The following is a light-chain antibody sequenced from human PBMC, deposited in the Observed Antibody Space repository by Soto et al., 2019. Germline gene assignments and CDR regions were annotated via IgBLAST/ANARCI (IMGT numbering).Light chain of an antibody. Sequence: AIQMTQSPSSLSASVGDRVTITCRASQGIRNDLDWFQQKPGKAPKLLIYKASSLESGVPSRFSGSGSRTDFTLTITSLQPEDIGTYYCQQTDTLPSTFGQGTRLEI. CDR2: KAS. CDR3: QQTDTLPST. J-gene: IGKJ5*01. CDR1: QGIRND. V-gene: IGKV1-6*01.